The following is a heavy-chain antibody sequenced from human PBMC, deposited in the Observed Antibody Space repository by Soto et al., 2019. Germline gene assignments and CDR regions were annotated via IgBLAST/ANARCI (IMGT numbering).Heavy chain of an antibody. CDR1: GFTVINNY. D-gene: IGHD1-26*01. Sequence: EVQLVESGGGLVQPGGSLRLSCAASGFTVINNYINWVRQAPGKGLEWDSIIYSGGSTYYADSVKVRFTISRDNSKNRLYLQMNSLRAEDTAVYYCARGGPPTSNWFDPWGKGTLVTVSS. CDR3: ARGGPPTSNWFDP. V-gene: IGHV3-66*01. CDR2: IYSGGST. J-gene: IGHJ5*02.